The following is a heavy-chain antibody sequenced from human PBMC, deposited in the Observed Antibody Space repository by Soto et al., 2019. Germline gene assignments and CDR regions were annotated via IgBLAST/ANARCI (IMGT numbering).Heavy chain of an antibody. CDR1: GFTFSNFW. Sequence: PGGSLRLSCAASGFTFSNFWMSWLRQAPGKGLEWVGNIKQGGSEKNFVDSVKGRFTISRDNAKNSMYLQMNSLRAEDTAVYYCTTRGALGYWGQGTLVTVSS. D-gene: IGHD2-15*01. J-gene: IGHJ4*02. V-gene: IGHV3-7*01. CDR2: IKQGGSEK. CDR3: TTRGALGY.